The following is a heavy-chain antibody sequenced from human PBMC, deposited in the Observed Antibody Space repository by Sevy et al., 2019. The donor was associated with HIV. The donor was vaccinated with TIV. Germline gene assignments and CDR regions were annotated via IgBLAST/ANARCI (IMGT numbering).Heavy chain of an antibody. CDR3: TRVPPESSSWYGDFDY. Sequence: GGSLRLSCTASGFTFGDYAMSWFRQAPGKGLEWVGFIRSKAYGGTTEYAASVKGRFTISRDDSKSIAYLQMNSLQTEDTAVYYCTRVPPESSSWYGDFDYWGQGTLVTVSS. J-gene: IGHJ4*02. D-gene: IGHD6-13*01. CDR2: IRSKAYGGTT. CDR1: GFTFGDYA. V-gene: IGHV3-49*03.